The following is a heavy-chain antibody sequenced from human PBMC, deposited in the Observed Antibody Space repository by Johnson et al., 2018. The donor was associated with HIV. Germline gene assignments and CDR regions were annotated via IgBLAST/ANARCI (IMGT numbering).Heavy chain of an antibody. V-gene: IGHV3-NL1*01. CDR3: ARRGYSRSGGAFDI. Sequence: QMLLVESGGDVVQPGKSLRLSCAASGFTFSSYAMHWVRQAPGKGLEWVSVIYSGGSTYYADPVKGRFTISRDNSKNTLYLQMNSLRAEDTALYYCARRGYSRSGGAFDIWGQGTMVTVSS. CDR1: GFTFSSYA. J-gene: IGHJ3*02. CDR2: IYSGGST. D-gene: IGHD6-13*01.